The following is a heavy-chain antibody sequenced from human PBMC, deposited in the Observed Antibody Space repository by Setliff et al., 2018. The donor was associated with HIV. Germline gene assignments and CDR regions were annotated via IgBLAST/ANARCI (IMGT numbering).Heavy chain of an antibody. CDR1: GVSIDTHY. D-gene: IGHD6-6*01. Sequence: SGTLSLTCTVSGVSIDTHYWSWIRQSPGKGLEWIGHFYYRGSPRYNPSLRSRVTISGDMSKNQFSLKLHSMAAADTAVYFCASGYSSSSYFDYWGQRSLVTVSS. CDR3: ASGYSSSSYFDY. J-gene: IGHJ4*02. V-gene: IGHV4-59*11. CDR2: FYYRGSP.